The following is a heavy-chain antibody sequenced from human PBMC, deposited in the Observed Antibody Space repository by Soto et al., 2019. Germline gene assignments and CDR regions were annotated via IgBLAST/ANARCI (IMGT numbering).Heavy chain of an antibody. J-gene: IGHJ4*02. CDR2: INPSGGST. Sequence: ASVKVSCKASGYTFTSYYMHWVRQAPGQGLEWMGIINPSGGSTSYAQKFQGRVTITRDTSASTVYMELSSLRSEDTAVYYCARGSPLAVVIPSWGQGTLVTVSS. D-gene: IGHD2-21*01. CDR1: GYTFTSYY. V-gene: IGHV1-46*01. CDR3: ARGSPLAVVIPS.